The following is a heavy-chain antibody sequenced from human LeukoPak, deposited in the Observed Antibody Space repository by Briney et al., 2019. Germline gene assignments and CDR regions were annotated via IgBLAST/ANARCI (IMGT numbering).Heavy chain of an antibody. CDR3: ARGIDYGSEYFQH. D-gene: IGHD4-17*01. CDR2: IYYNGYT. CDR1: GGSINNYY. J-gene: IGHJ1*01. Sequence: SETLSLTCTVSGGSINNYYWSWIRQPPGKGLEWIGFIYYNGYTRYNPSLKSRVSISVDTSKNQFSLKMTSVTAADTAVYYCARGIDYGSEYFQHWGQGTLVTVSS. V-gene: IGHV4-59*01.